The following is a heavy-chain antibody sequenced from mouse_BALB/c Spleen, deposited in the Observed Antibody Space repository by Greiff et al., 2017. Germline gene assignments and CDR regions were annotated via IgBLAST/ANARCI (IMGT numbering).Heavy chain of an antibody. J-gene: IGHJ4*01. CDR2: IDPANGNT. V-gene: IGHV14-3*02. CDR3: ARYTTATWAMDY. CDR1: GFNIKDTY. D-gene: IGHD1-2*01. Sequence: VQLKQSGAELVKPGASVKLSCTASGFNIKDTYMHWVKQRPEQGLEWIGRIDPANGNTKYDPKFQGKATITADISSNTAYLQLSSLTSEDTAVYYCARYTTATWAMDYWGQGTSVTVSS.